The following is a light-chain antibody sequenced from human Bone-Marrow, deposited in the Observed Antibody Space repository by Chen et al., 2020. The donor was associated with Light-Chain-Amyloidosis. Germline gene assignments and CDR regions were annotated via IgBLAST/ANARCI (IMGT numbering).Light chain of an antibody. CDR3: QSSDSSGNYKVI. CDR2: RDT. Sequence: YDLTHPPSVSVSSAQTPRITSSGDDLPTKYAYWYQQKPGQARVLVIHRDTERPSGISERFSVSSSRTTATLTISGVKEEDEAVYHCQSSDSSGNYKVIFGVGTKLTVL. CDR1: DLPTKY. J-gene: IGLJ2*01. V-gene: IGLV3-25*03.